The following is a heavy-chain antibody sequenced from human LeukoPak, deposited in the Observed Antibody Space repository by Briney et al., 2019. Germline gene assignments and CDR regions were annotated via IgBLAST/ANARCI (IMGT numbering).Heavy chain of an antibody. J-gene: IGHJ6*02. V-gene: IGHV3-33*01. D-gene: IGHD4-11*01. CDR2: IWYDGSKK. CDR1: GFSFTSYG. CDR3: ARDLQDYYYYGMDV. Sequence: GGSLRLSCAASGFSFTSYGMHWVRQAPGKGLEWVADIWYDGSKKYYGDSVKGRFTISRDISKKTLYLQMNSLRVEDTAVYYCARDLQDYYYYGMDVWGQGTTVTVSS.